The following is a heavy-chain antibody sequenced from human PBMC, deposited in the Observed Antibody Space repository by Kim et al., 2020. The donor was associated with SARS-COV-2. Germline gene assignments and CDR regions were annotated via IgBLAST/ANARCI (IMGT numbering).Heavy chain of an antibody. J-gene: IGHJ4*02. V-gene: IGHV1-2*06. CDR3: ARVPGKYSNFDF. CDR1: GYTFIAYY. CDR2: INPNSGGT. D-gene: IGHD4-4*01. Sequence: ASVKVSCKASGYTFIAYYVHWVRQAPGQGLEWMGRINPNSGGTNYARQFQGRVTMTRDTSISTAYMVLSRLRSDDTAVYYCARVPGKYSNFDFWGQGTLVTVSS.